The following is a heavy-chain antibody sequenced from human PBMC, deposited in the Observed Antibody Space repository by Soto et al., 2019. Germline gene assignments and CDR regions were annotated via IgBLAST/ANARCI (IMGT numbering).Heavy chain of an antibody. CDR2: ISYDGSNK. V-gene: IGHV3-30*18. Sequence: GGSLRLSCAASGFTFSSYGMHWVRQAPGKGLEWVAVISYDGSNKYYADSVKGRFTISRDNSKNTLYLQMNSLRAEDTAVYYCAKDVDTWGHSSGWYVGYNYFDYWGQGTLVTVSS. CDR1: GFTFSSYG. D-gene: IGHD6-19*01. CDR3: AKDVDTWGHSSGWYVGYNYFDY. J-gene: IGHJ4*02.